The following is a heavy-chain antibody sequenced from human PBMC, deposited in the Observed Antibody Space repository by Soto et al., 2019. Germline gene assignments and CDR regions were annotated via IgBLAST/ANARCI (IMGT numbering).Heavy chain of an antibody. CDR2: ISSSSSYI. Sequence: GESLRHSCAASGFTLRSYSMHWVRQAPGKELEWVSSISSSSSYIYYADSVKGRFTISRDNAKNSLYLQMNSLSAEDTAVYDCQRDLIALPPARHRWYDPCCPG. CDR3: QRDLIALPPARHRWYDP. D-gene: IGHD6-13*01. CDR1: GFTLRSYS. J-gene: IGHJ5*02. V-gene: IGHV3-21*01.